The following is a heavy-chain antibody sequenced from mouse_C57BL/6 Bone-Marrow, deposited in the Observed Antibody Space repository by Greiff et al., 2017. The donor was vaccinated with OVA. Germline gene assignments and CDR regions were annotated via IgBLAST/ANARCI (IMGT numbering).Heavy chain of an antibody. D-gene: IGHD2-3*01. CDR1: GYTFTSYW. CDR2: INPCCGST. J-gene: IGHJ3*01. CDR3: ARKGYDNNGAWFAY. V-gene: IGHV1-7*01. Sequence: QVQLQQSGAELAKPGASVKLSCKASGYTFTSYWMHWVQQRPGQGLEWIGYINPCCGSTKYNQKFKDKATLTADKSSSTAYMQLSSLTYEDSAVYYCARKGYDNNGAWFAYWGQGTLVTVSA.